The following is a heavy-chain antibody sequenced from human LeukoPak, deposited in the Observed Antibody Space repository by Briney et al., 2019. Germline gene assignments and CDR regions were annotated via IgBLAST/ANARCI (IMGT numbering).Heavy chain of an antibody. Sequence: SETLSLTCSVSGGSVSSGISYWSWIRQPPGKGLGLEWIGYIYYSGGTNYNPSLKSRVTISIDTSKNQVSLKLSSVTAADTAVYYCARLWDSSSSLDYWGQGTLVTVSS. D-gene: IGHD6-6*01. CDR2: IYYSGGT. V-gene: IGHV4-61*01. J-gene: IGHJ4*02. CDR3: ARLWDSSSSLDY. CDR1: GGSVSSGISY.